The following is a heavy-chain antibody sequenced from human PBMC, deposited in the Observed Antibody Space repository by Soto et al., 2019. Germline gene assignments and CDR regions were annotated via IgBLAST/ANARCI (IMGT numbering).Heavy chain of an antibody. CDR1: GYSFTSYW. J-gene: IGHJ6*02. V-gene: IGHV5-10-1*01. CDR2: IDPSDSYT. Sequence: GESLKISCKGSGYSFTSYWISWVRQMPGKGLEWMGRIDPSDSYTNYSPSFQGHVTISADKSISTAYLQWSCLKASDTAMYYCARQKYSSSRYYYYGMDVWGQGTTVTAP. CDR3: ARQKYSSSRYYYYGMDV. D-gene: IGHD6-6*01.